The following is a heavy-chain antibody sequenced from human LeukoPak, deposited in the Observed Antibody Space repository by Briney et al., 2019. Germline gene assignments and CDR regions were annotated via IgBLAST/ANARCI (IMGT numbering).Heavy chain of an antibody. CDR1: GASISNYY. Sequence: PSETLSLTCTVSGASISNYYWSWIRQPPGKGLEWIGFFDYSGNTNYSPSLKSRVTISVDTSKNQFPLKLTSVTAVDTAVYYCARGMGYCSAGSCYPFDFWGQGPLVTVSS. CDR2: FDYSGNT. V-gene: IGHV4-59*01. D-gene: IGHD2-15*01. CDR3: ARGMGYCSAGSCYPFDF. J-gene: IGHJ4*02.